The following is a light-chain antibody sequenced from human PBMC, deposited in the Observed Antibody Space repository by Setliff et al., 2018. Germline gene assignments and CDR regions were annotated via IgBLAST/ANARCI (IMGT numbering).Light chain of an antibody. Sequence: QSVLTQPPSASGSPGQSVTISCTGTSSDVGGYNYVSWYQQHPGKAPKLMIYDVSKRPSGVPDRFSGSKSGNTASLTVPGLQAEDEADYYCSSYAGSNNPYVFGTGTKVTVL. J-gene: IGLJ1*01. V-gene: IGLV2-8*01. CDR3: SSYAGSNNPYV. CDR1: SSDVGGYNY. CDR2: DVS.